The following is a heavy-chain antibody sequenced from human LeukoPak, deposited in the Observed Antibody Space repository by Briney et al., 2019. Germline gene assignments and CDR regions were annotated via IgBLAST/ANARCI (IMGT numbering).Heavy chain of an antibody. V-gene: IGHV3-15*01. CDR2: IQSKTDSGTA. D-gene: IGHD3-10*01. CDR3: TTLDLWFGEEKIDY. Sequence: GGSLRLSCAASGFTFSSYWMSWVRQAPGKGLEWVGRIQSKTDSGTADYATPVKGRFTISRDDSKNTLYLQMNSLKTEDTAVYYCTTLDLWFGEEKIDYWGQGTLVTVSS. J-gene: IGHJ4*02. CDR1: GFTFSSYW.